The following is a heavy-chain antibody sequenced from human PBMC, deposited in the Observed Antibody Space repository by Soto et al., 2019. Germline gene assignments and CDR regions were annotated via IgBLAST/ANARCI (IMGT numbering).Heavy chain of an antibody. J-gene: IGHJ5*02. CDR2: AYYSGDT. CDR1: GGSISRYY. V-gene: IGHV4-59*01. D-gene: IGHD2-8*01. Sequence: QVQLQESGPGLVKASETLSLTCSVSGGSISRYYWSWIRQPPGKGLEWIGYAYYSGDTGYNPSLKSRFTTAVDTSKNQVSLKLSSVTAADTAVYSCARDRSTYGGGGTGEVKENWFDPWGQGALVTVSS. CDR3: ARDRSTYGGGGTGEVKENWFDP.